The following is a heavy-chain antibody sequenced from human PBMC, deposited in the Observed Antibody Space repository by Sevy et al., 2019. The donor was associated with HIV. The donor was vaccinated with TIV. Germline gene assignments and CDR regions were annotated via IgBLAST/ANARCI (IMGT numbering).Heavy chain of an antibody. CDR2: ISGDGSDT. CDR1: GFTFDRYF. Sequence: GGSLRLSCAASGFTFDRYFMHWVRKAPGKGLEWLAVISGDGSDTSYADSLRGRFTISRDNSKNTLFLQMNRLGTEDTAVYFCAKRDLNHQFLLDFWGQGTLVTVSS. V-gene: IGHV3-30*18. CDR3: AKRDLNHQFLLDF. D-gene: IGHD2-21*01. J-gene: IGHJ4*02.